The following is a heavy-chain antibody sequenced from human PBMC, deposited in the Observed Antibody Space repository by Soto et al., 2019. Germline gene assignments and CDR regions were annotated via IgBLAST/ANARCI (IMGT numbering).Heavy chain of an antibody. Sequence: VKVSCKASGYTFTSYGISWVRQAPGQGLEWMGWISAYNGNTNYAQKLQGRVTMTTDTSTSTAYMELRSLRSDDTAVYYCARSDIVVVPAATPIDYWGQGTLVTVSS. CDR1: GYTFTSYG. CDR2: ISAYNGNT. D-gene: IGHD2-2*01. CDR3: ARSDIVVVPAATPIDY. V-gene: IGHV1-18*01. J-gene: IGHJ4*02.